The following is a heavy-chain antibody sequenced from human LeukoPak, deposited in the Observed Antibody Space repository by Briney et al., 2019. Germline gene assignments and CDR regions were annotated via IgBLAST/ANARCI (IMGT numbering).Heavy chain of an antibody. CDR2: IKEGGSEE. D-gene: IGHD3-9*01. Sequence: GGSLRLSCAASGFTFSSYWMSWVRQAPGKGLEWVANIKEGGSEEYYADSVKGRFTISRDNSKNTLYLQMNSLRAEDTAVYYCAKVAGDILTGYDYYYMDVWGKGTTVTISS. CDR3: AKVAGDILTGYDYYYMDV. V-gene: IGHV3-7*01. CDR1: GFTFSSYW. J-gene: IGHJ6*03.